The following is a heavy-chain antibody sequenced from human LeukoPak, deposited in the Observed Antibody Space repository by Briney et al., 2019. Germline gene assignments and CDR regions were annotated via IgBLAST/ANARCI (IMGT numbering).Heavy chain of an antibody. J-gene: IGHJ4*02. D-gene: IGHD6-19*01. CDR2: ISSSSSYI. Sequence: GGSLRLSCAASGFTFSSYSMNWVRQAPGKGLEWVSSISSSSSYIYYADSVKGRFTISRVNAKNSLYLQMNSLRAEDTAVYYCARDALIAVAGLDYWGQGTLVTVSS. V-gene: IGHV3-21*01. CDR1: GFTFSSYS. CDR3: ARDALIAVAGLDY.